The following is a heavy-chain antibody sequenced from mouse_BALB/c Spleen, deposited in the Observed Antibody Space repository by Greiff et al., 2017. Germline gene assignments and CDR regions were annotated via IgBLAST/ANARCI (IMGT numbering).Heavy chain of an antibody. V-gene: IGHV5-6*01. D-gene: IGHD2-4*01. Sequence: EVKLVESGGDLVKPGGSLKLSCAASGFTFSSYGMSWVRQTPDKRLEWVATISSGGSYTYYPDSVKGRFTISRDNAKNTLYLQMSSLRSEDTAMYYCARQNIYYDYDGYYAMDYWGQGTSVTVSS. CDR3: ARQNIYYDYDGYYAMDY. CDR1: GFTFSSYG. J-gene: IGHJ4*01. CDR2: ISSGGSYT.